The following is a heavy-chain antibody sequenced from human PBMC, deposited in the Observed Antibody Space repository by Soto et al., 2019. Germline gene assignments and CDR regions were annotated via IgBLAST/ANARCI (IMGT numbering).Heavy chain of an antibody. CDR2: IYHSGST. J-gene: IGHJ4*02. CDR3: ATFPGELNHEYNWSEYYFDY. D-gene: IGHD1-20*01. Sequence: NPSETLSLTCAVSGYSISSGYYWGWIRQPPGKGLEWIGSIYHSGSTYYNPSLKSRGTITVDTSKNQFSLKLSSVTAADTAVYYCATFPGELNHEYNWSEYYFDYWGQGPLVTVSS. CDR1: GYSISSGYY. V-gene: IGHV4-38-2*01.